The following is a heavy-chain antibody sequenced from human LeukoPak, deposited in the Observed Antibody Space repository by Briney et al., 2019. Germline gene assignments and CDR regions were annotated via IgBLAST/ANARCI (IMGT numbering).Heavy chain of an antibody. CDR2: IYHSGST. Sequence: PSETLSLTCTVSGGSITSGAYYWSWVRQPPGKGLEWIGEIYHSGSTNYNPSLKSRVTISVDKSKNQFSLKLSSVTAADTAVYYCARERGSIAAAGKFDYWGQGTLVTVSS. V-gene: IGHV4-4*02. D-gene: IGHD6-13*01. CDR3: ARERGSIAAAGKFDY. CDR1: GGSITSGAYY. J-gene: IGHJ4*02.